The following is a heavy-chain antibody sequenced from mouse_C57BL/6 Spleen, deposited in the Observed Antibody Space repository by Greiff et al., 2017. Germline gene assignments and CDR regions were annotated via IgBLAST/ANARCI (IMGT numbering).Heavy chain of an antibody. D-gene: IGHD2-4*01. J-gene: IGHJ3*01. CDR2: ISGGGGNT. V-gene: IGHV5-9*01. CDR1: GFTFSSYT. CDR3: ASLYDYDAAWFAY. Sequence: EVQGVESGGGLVKPGGSLKLSCAASGFTFSSYTMSWVRQTPEKRLEWVATISGGGGNTYYPDSVKGRFTISRDNAKNTLYLQMSSLRSEDTALYYCASLYDYDAAWFAYWGQGTLVTVSA.